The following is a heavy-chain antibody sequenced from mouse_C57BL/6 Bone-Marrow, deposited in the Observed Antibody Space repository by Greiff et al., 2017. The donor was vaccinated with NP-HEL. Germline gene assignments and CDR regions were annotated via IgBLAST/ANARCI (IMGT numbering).Heavy chain of an antibody. CDR2: IHPSDSDT. J-gene: IGHJ2*01. Sequence: QVQLQQPGAELVKPGASVKVSCKASGYTFTSYWMHWVKQRPGQGLEWIGRIHPSDSDTNYNQKFKGKATLTVDTSSSTAYMQLSSLTSEYSAVYYCAIKKRNYGSSYRYFDYWGQGTTLTVSS. CDR3: AIKKRNYGSSYRYFDY. D-gene: IGHD1-1*01. V-gene: IGHV1-74*01. CDR1: GYTFTSYW.